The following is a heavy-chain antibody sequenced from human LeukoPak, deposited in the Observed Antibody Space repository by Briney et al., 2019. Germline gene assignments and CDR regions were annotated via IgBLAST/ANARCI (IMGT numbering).Heavy chain of an antibody. CDR1: GGTFSSYA. J-gene: IGHJ3*02. CDR3: ARDPSNRGYSYGPDDAFDI. Sequence: GASVKVSCKASGGTFSSYAISWVRQAPGQGLEWMGGIIPIFGTANYAQKFQGRVTITAGESTSTAYMELSSLRSEDTAVYYCARDPSNRGYSYGPDDAFDIWGQGTMVTVSS. V-gene: IGHV1-69*13. CDR2: IIPIFGTA. D-gene: IGHD5-18*01.